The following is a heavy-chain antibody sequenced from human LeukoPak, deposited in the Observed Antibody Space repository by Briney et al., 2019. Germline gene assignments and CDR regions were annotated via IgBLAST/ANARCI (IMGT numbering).Heavy chain of an antibody. CDR3: ARFTGYCSGTSCYPNAFDI. D-gene: IGHD2-2*01. CDR2: ISHRGIT. J-gene: IGHJ3*02. CDR1: GYSISNGYY. Sequence: PSETLSLTCTVSGYSISNGYYWGWIRQPPGKGLEWVGSISHRGITDYNPSLKSRVTISLDTSKNQFSLKLSSVTAADTAVFYCARFTGYCSGTSCYPNAFDIWGQGTMVTVSS. V-gene: IGHV4-38-2*02.